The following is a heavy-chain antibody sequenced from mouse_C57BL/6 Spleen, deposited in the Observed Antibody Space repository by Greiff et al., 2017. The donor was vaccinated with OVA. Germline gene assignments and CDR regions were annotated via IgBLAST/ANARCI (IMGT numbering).Heavy chain of an antibody. V-gene: IGHV1-15*01. J-gene: IGHJ2*01. CDR2: IGREAGGT. Sequence: QVQLQQSGAELVRPGASVTLSCEASGYTFTGYEMHWVRQTPVQGLEWIGAIGREAGGTAYAEKVKGRAILTADNSTSTVYMELRSLTSEDSAVYYCTRYTVATYYFDVWGQGTTLTVSS. CDR1: GYTFTGYE. D-gene: IGHD1-1*01. CDR3: TRYTVATYYFDV.